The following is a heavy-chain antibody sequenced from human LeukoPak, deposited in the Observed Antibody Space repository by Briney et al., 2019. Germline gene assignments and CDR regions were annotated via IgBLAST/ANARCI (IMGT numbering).Heavy chain of an antibody. J-gene: IGHJ5*02. CDR3: ARVGIAEAGTGNWFDP. Sequence: GRSLRLSCAASGFTFSSYGMHWVRQAPGKGLEWVAVISYDGNNKYYADSVKGRFTISRDNSKNTLFLQMNSPRAEDSAVYYCARVGIAEAGTGNWFDPWGQGTLVTVSS. D-gene: IGHD6-13*01. V-gene: IGHV3-30*03. CDR2: ISYDGNNK. CDR1: GFTFSSYG.